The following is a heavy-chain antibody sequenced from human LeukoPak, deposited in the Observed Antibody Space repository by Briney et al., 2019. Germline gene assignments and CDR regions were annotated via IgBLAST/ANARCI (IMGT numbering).Heavy chain of an antibody. D-gene: IGHD5-24*01. CDR1: AFTFRTFD. Sequence: GGSLRLSCAASAFTFRTFDMHWVRQAPGKGLEWVAFIRYDGSDKYYVDSVKGRFTISRDNSKNTLYLQMNGLRPEDTAFYYCAENRVGQNYADAFEIWGQGTMVTVSS. CDR3: AENRVGQNYADAFEI. V-gene: IGHV3-30*02. CDR2: IRYDGSDK. J-gene: IGHJ3*02.